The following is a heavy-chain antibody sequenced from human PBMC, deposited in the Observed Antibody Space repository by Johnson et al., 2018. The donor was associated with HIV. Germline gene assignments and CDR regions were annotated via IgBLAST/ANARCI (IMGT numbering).Heavy chain of an antibody. CDR1: GFTFSSYG. D-gene: IGHD1-26*01. CDR3: AKDGATRAFDI. J-gene: IGHJ3*02. CDR2: IRYDGSDK. V-gene: IGHV3-30*02. Sequence: QVLLVESGGGVVQPGRSLRLSCVGSGFTFSSYGMHWVRRTPGKGLEWVAFIRYDGSDKSYADSVKGRFTISRDNSKNTLHLQMNSLRAEDTAVYYCAKDGATRAFDIWGQGTMVTVSS.